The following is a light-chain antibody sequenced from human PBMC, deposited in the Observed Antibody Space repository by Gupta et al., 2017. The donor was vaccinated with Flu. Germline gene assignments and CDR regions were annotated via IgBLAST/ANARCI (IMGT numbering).Light chain of an antibody. CDR2: ENN. Sequence: QSVLTQPPSISAAPGQTVTISCSGSTSNIGGNNYVSWYQQFPGTVPKLLIFENNKRPSGISDRFSASKSGTSATLEITGLQTGDEGDYYCETWDRSLDAGVFGGGTKLAVL. J-gene: IGLJ2*01. CDR3: ETWDRSLDAGV. V-gene: IGLV1-51*02. CDR1: TSNIGGNNY.